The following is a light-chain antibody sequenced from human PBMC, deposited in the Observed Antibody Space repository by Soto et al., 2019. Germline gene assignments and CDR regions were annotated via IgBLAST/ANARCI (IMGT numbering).Light chain of an antibody. J-gene: IGLJ3*02. V-gene: IGLV2-14*01. CDR2: EVN. CDR3: SSYAGSSTLWV. CDR1: SSDIGAYNY. Sequence: QSALTQSASVSGSPGQSISISCTGTSSDIGAYNYVSWYQQHPGKAPKLMIYEVNNRPSGLSNRFSGSKSGNTASLTISGLQTEDEADYYCSSYAGSSTLWVFGGGTKLTVL.